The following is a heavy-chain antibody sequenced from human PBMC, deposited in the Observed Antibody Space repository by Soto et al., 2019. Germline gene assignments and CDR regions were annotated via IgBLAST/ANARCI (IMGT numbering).Heavy chain of an antibody. CDR2: IMPMLGMS. CDR3: ATNYGSGRTHFDI. D-gene: IGHD3-10*01. V-gene: IGHV1-69*02. Sequence: QVQLVQYGAEVKTPGSSVKVSCTASGDTFNFYTLSWVRQAPGQGIEWMGRIMPMLGMSNYAQKFQGRVMMIADKSTRTVYMVLSGQRSEETSFYYWATNYGSGRTHFDIWGQGTLGTVSS. CDR1: GDTFNFYT. J-gene: IGHJ4*02.